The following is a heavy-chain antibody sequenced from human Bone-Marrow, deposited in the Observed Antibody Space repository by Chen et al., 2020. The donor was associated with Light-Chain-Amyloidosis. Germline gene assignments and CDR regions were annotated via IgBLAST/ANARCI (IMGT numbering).Heavy chain of an antibody. J-gene: IGHJ4*02. D-gene: IGHD3-16*01. CDR1: GISFSNNW. CDR2: VQGDGSDK. CDR3: TTEYLGAYDY. V-gene: IGHV3-7*05. Sequence: EVQLVESGGGLVQPGESLRLSCAASGISFSNNWMSWVRQAPGKGLEWVANVQGDGSDKYYVDSVKGRFTFSRDNAKNSLYLQMNSLRAEDTAVYYCTTEYLGAYDYWGQGTLLTVSS.